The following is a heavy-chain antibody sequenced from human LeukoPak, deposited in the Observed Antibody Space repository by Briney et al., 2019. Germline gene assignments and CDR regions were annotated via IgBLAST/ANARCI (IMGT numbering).Heavy chain of an antibody. CDR2: ISSSSSSYI. J-gene: IGHJ4*02. CDR1: GFTFSNYN. D-gene: IGHD3-10*01. Sequence: PGGSLRLSCAASGFTFSNYNMNWVRQAPGKGLEWVSSISSSSSSYIYYADSVKGRFTISRDNAKNSLYLQMNSLRAEDTAVYYCARGVGTMVRGVIIMAPYFDYWGQGTLVTVSS. V-gene: IGHV3-21*01. CDR3: ARGVGTMVRGVIIMAPYFDY.